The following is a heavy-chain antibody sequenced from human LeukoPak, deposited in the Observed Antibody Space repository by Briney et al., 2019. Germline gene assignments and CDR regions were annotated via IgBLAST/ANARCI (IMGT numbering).Heavy chain of an antibody. CDR1: GFIFSSYA. Sequence: GGSLRLSCAASGFIFSSYAMSWVRQAPGKGLEWVSSISNSGDSTYYADSVKGRFTISRDNAKNSLYLQMNSLRAEDTAVYYCARAPAIGKFDYWGQGTLVTVSS. CDR3: ARAPAIGKFDY. D-gene: IGHD1-14*01. J-gene: IGHJ4*02. V-gene: IGHV3-23*01. CDR2: ISNSGDST.